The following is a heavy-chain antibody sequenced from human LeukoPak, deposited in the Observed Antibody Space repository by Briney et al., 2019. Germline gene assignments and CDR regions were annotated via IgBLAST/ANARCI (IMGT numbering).Heavy chain of an antibody. CDR2: IYPGDSDT. J-gene: IGHJ4*02. V-gene: IGHV5-51*01. CDR1: GFGFTSYW. D-gene: IGHD2-2*01. CDR3: ARHDSCSATSCSLGL. Sequence: GESLKISCKGSGFGFTSYWIGWVRPMPGKGLEWMGIIYPGDSDTRYNPSFQGQVTISVDKSISAAYQQWSSLKASDTAMYYCARHDSCSATSCSLGLWGQGTLVTVSS.